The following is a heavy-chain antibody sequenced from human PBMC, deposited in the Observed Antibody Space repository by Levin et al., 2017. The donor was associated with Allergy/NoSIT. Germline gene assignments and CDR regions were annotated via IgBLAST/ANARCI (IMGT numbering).Heavy chain of an antibody. J-gene: IGHJ4*02. CDR2: ITDSGFNT. V-gene: IGHV3-23*01. CDR1: GFTFNSYA. Sequence: GGSLRLSCAASGFTFNSYAMSWVRQAPGTGLEWVSAITDSGFNTYHADSVKGRFTISRDNSKNTLYLQMNSLRAEDTAIYYCAKGSGASRPYYFDYWGQGTLVTVSS. CDR3: AKGSGASRPYYFDY. D-gene: IGHD6-6*01.